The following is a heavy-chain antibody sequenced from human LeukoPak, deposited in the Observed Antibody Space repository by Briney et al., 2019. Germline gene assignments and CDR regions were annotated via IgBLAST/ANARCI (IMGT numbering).Heavy chain of an antibody. CDR3: ARVVIAAAGTLDY. CDR1: GFRFSNYG. V-gene: IGHV3-30*02. CDR2: IRYDGNNK. Sequence: GGSLRLSCAASGFRFSNYGMHWVRQAPGEGLEWVAFIRYDGNNKDYADSVKGRFSISRDNSKNTVFLQMNSLRAEDTAVYYCARVVIAAAGTLDYWGQGTLVTVSS. D-gene: IGHD6-13*01. J-gene: IGHJ4*02.